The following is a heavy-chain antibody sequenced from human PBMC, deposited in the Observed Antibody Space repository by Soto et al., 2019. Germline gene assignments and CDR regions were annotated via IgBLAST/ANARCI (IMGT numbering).Heavy chain of an antibody. CDR2: FDPEDGET. D-gene: IGHD1-26*01. V-gene: IGHV1-24*01. J-gene: IGHJ4*02. CDR3: ATDRVRMGATITPH. CDR1: GYTLTELS. Sequence: ASVKVSCKXSGYTLTELSMHWVRQAPGKGLEWMGGFDPEDGETIYAQKFQGRVTMTEDTSTDTAYMELSSLRSEDTAVYYCATDRVRMGATITPHWGQGTLVTVSS.